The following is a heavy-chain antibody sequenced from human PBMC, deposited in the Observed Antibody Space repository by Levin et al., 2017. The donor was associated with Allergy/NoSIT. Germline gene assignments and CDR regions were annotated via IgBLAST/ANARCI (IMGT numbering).Heavy chain of an antibody. Sequence: SETLSLTCAISGGSFSNYWWNWVRQAPGKGLEWIGEIYPGGSTDYSPSLKSRVTISVDTSNNQFSLKLSSVTAADTAVYYCARVFFGPAALNYYYAMDVWGQGTTVTVSS. CDR3: ARVFFGPAALNYYYAMDV. CDR2: IYPGGST. CDR1: GGSFSNYW. J-gene: IGHJ6*02. D-gene: IGHD2-2*01. V-gene: IGHV4-34*01.